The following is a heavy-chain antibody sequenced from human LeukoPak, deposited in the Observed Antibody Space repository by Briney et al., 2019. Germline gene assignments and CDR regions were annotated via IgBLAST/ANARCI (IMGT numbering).Heavy chain of an antibody. D-gene: IGHD2-15*01. CDR1: GGTLTSHT. V-gene: IGHV1-69*02. Sequence: SVKVSCKASGGTLTSHTFSWVRQAPGQGLEWMGRIIPILGIANYAQKFQGRVTITADKSTSTAYMELSSLRSEDTAVYYCAVVVAVTPNDQSPTMRGTYFDYWGQGTLVTVSS. J-gene: IGHJ4*02. CDR2: IIPILGIA. CDR3: AVVVAVTPNDQSPTMRGTYFDY.